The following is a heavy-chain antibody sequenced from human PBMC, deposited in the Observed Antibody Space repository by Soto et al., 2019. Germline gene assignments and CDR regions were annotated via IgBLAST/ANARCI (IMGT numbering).Heavy chain of an antibody. CDR3: AKKVNSGPGSQYFDY. J-gene: IGHJ4*02. CDR1: GFTFSSYS. CDR2: FRTGGDDGTT. Sequence: EVQLLESGGGLVQPGGSLRLSCAASGFTFSSYSMSWVRQAPGKGLEWVSGFRTGGDDGTTYYADSVKGRFTISRDNFNNTLFQQLNSLRAEDTAIYYCAKKVNSGPGSQYFDYWGQGTLVTVSS. V-gene: IGHV3-23*01. D-gene: IGHD3-10*01.